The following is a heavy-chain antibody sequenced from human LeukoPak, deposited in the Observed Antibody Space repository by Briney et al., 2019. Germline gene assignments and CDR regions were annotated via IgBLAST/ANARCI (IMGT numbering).Heavy chain of an antibody. J-gene: IGHJ4*02. D-gene: IGHD4-17*01. CDR2: MYNNGNT. Sequence: GGSLRLSCAASGLTVSSKYMSWVRQAAGKGLEWVSVMYNNGNTHYADSVKGRFTISRDNVKNLVYLQMNSLRSEDTAVYYCARVGGDRVAYWGQGTLVTVSS. CDR3: ARVGGDRVAY. CDR1: GLTVSSKY. V-gene: IGHV3-53*01.